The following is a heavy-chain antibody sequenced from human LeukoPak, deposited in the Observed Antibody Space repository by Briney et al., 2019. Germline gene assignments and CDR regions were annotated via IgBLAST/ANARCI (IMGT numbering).Heavy chain of an antibody. CDR1: GVSISSYY. D-gene: IGHD6-13*01. V-gene: IGHV4-4*07. J-gene: IGHJ5*02. CDR2: IYSSGST. Sequence: SETLSLTCTVSGVSISSYYWGWVRQPPGKGLEGIGGIYSSGSTNYNPSLKSRVTMSVDTSKNQFSLKLTSVTAADTAVYYCARDRAAAGNWFDPWGQGTLVTVSS. CDR3: ARDRAAAGNWFDP.